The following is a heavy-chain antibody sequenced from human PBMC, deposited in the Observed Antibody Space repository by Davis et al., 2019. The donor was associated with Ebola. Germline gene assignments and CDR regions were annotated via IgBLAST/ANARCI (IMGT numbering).Heavy chain of an antibody. D-gene: IGHD3-16*01. J-gene: IGHJ6*02. CDR1: GDSVFGKNGA. V-gene: IGHV6-1*01. CDR3: VGGWGRSGLDV. CDR2: TYYTSKWHN. Sequence: HSQTLSLTCAISGDSVFGKNGAWNWIRQSPSRGLEWLGRTYYTSKWHNDYGESVKSRISINPDTSKNHLSLQLNSVTPENAAVYYCVGGWGRSGLDVWGQGTTVTVSS.